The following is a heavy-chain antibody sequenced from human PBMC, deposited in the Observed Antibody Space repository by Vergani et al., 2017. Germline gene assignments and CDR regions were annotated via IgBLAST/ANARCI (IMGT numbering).Heavy chain of an antibody. CDR1: GGSISSSSYY. J-gene: IGHJ6*02. Sequence: QLQLQESGPGLVKPSETLSLTCPVSGGSISSSSYYWGWIRQPPGKGLEWIGSIYYSGSTYYNPSLKSRVTISVDTSKNQFSLKLSSVTAADTAVYYCASEGYSNLSYYYYYGMDVWGQGTTVTVSS. D-gene: IGHD4-11*01. CDR3: ASEGYSNLSYYYYYGMDV. V-gene: IGHV4-39*07. CDR2: IYYSGST.